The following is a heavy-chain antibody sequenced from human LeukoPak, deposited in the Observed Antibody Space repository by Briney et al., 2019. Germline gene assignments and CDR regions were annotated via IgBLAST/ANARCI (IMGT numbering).Heavy chain of an antibody. CDR1: GGSFSGYY. D-gene: IGHD1-1*01. J-gene: IGHJ6*03. CDR3: ARALENYYYYMDV. V-gene: IGHV4-34*01. Sequence: KPSETLSLTCAVYGGSFSGYYWSWIRRPPGKGLEWIGEINHSGSTNYNPSLKSRVTISVETSKNQFSLKLSSVTAADTAVYYCARALENYYYYMDVWGKGTTVTVSS. CDR2: INHSGST.